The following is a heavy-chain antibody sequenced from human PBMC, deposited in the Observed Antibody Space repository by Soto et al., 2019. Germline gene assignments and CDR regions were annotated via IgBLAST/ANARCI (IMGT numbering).Heavy chain of an antibody. D-gene: IGHD6-13*01. CDR3: EREARIAAARNYYYYGMVG. Sequence: SQTLSLTCAISGDSVSINSAACHWIRQSPSRGLAWLGRTYYRSKWYNDYAVSVKSRITINPDTSTNQFSLQLNSVTPEVTAVYYCEREARIAAARNYYYYGMVGGGQGARVTASS. J-gene: IGHJ6*02. CDR1: GDSVSINSAA. CDR2: TYYRSKWYN. V-gene: IGHV6-1*01.